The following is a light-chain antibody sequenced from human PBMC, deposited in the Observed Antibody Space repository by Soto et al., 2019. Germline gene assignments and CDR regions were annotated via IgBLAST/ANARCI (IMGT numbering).Light chain of an antibody. J-gene: IGLJ1*01. CDR3: CSYVGRNTYV. V-gene: IGLV2-11*01. Sequence: QSVLTQPRSASGSTGQSITISCTGTSSDVGGYNYVSWYQQHPAKAPKLIIFDVSKRPSGVPNRFSGSKSGKTASLTISGLRAEDEADYYCCSYVGRNTYVFGTGTKLTVL. CDR2: DVS. CDR1: SSDVGGYNY.